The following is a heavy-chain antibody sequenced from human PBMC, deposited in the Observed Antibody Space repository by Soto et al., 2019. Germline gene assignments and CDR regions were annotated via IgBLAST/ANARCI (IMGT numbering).Heavy chain of an antibody. Sequence: SDTLSLTCTVSGASITDYYWSWVRQPPGKGLEWIAYIYYSGSTNYNPSLKSRVTLSVDKSKNQFTLQLASVTVADTAVYYCATSFGNAWYTEWGQGTQVNVSS. CDR3: ATSFGNAWYTE. V-gene: IGHV4-59*01. J-gene: IGHJ4*02. CDR2: IYYSGST. D-gene: IGHD3-16*01. CDR1: GASITDYY.